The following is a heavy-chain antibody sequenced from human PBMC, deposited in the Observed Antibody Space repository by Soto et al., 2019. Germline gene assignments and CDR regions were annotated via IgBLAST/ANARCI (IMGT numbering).Heavy chain of an antibody. CDR1: GGTFSSYT. CDR3: ARQTVGGYYLDS. J-gene: IGHJ4*02. CDR2: IIPILGIA. D-gene: IGHD3-16*01. Sequence: QVQLVQSGAEVKKPGSSVKVSCKASGGTFSSYTISWVRQAPGQGLEWMGRIIPILGIANYAQKFQGRVTITADKSTSTAYMELSSLRSEDTAVYYCARQTVGGYYLDSWGQGTLVTVSS. V-gene: IGHV1-69*02.